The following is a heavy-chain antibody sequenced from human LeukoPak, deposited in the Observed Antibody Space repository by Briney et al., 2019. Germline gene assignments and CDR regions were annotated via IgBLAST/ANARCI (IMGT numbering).Heavy chain of an antibody. Sequence: SETLSLTCTVSGGSISSYYWSWIRQPPGKGLEWIGYIYYSGSTNYNPSLKSRVTISVETSKNQFSLKLSSVTAADTAVYYCARDGYNYNYWGQGTLVTVSS. J-gene: IGHJ4*02. CDR2: IYYSGST. CDR1: GGSISSYY. CDR3: ARDGYNYNY. V-gene: IGHV4-59*12. D-gene: IGHD5-24*01.